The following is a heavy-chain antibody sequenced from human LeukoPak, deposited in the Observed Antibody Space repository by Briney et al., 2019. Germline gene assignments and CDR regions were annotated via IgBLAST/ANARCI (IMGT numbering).Heavy chain of an antibody. CDR3: ATLDYGGNSGDGAFDI. D-gene: IGHD4-23*01. CDR1: GFTFSSYA. J-gene: IGHJ3*02. CDR2: ISYDGSNK. V-gene: IGHV3-30-3*01. Sequence: GGSLRLSCAASGFTFSSYAMHWVRQAPGKGLEWVAVISYDGSNKYYADSVKGRFTISRDNSKNTLYLQMNSLRAEDTAVCYCATLDYGGNSGDGAFDIWGQGTMVTVSS.